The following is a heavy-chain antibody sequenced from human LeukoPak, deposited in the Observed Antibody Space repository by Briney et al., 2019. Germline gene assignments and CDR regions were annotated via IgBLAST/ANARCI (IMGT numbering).Heavy chain of an antibody. V-gene: IGHV3-21*01. CDR1: GFTFSSYS. CDR3: ARMPEGGSRSPLIGVFDY. CDR2: ISSSSSYI. J-gene: IGHJ4*02. Sequence: GGSLRLSCAASGFTFSSYSMNWVRQAPGKGLEWVSSISSSSSYIYYADSVKGRFTISRDNAKNSLYLQMYSLRAEDTAVYYCARMPEGGSRSPLIGVFDYWGQGTLVTVSS. D-gene: IGHD1-26*01.